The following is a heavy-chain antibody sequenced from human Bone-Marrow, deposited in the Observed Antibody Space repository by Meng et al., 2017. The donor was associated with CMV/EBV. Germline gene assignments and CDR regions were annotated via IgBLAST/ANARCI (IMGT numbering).Heavy chain of an antibody. CDR1: TSAA. V-gene: IGHV6-1*01. CDR3: ARSSITIFGVVIDNWFDP. D-gene: IGHD3-3*01. Sequence: TSAAWNWIRQSPSRGLEWLGRTYYRSKWYNDYAVSVKSRITINPDTSKNQFSLQLNSVTPEDTAVYYCARSSITIFGVVIDNWFDPWGQGTLVTVSS. CDR2: TYYRSKWYN. J-gene: IGHJ5*02.